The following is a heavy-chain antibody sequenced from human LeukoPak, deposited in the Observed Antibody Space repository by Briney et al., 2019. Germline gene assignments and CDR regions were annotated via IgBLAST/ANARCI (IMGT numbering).Heavy chain of an antibody. D-gene: IGHD6-19*01. J-gene: IGHJ4*02. CDR2: IKSKTDGGTT. CDR3: TTAVYSSGLDY. Sequence: GGSLRLSCAASGFTFNNAWMSWVRQAPGKGLGWVGRIKSKTDGGTTDYAAPVKDRFTISRDDSKNTLYLQMNSLKTEDTAVYYCTTAVYSSGLDYWGQGTLVTVSS. V-gene: IGHV3-15*01. CDR1: GFTFNNAW.